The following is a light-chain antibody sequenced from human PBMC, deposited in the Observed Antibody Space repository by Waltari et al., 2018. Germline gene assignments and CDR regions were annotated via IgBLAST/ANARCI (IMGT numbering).Light chain of an antibody. CDR2: EGS. J-gene: IGLJ2*01. CDR3: CSYAGSSTPHVV. V-gene: IGLV2-23*01. Sequence: QSALTQPASVSGSPGQSIPISCTGTSRAVGRVNLVSWYPQHPGKAPKLMIYEGSKRPSGVSNRFSGSKSGNTASLTISGLQAEDEADYYCCSYAGSSTPHVVFGGGTKLTVL. CDR1: SRAVGRVNL.